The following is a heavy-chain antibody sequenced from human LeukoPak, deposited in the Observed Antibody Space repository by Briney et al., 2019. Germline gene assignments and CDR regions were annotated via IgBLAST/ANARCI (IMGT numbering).Heavy chain of an antibody. CDR3: ARVRYSSSWYYFDY. CDR1: GGSISSYY. J-gene: IGHJ4*02. CDR2: IYYSGST. Sequence: MPSETLSLTCTVSGGSISSYYWSWIRQPPGKGLEWIGYIYYSGSTYYNPSLKSRVTISVDTSKNQFSLKLSSVTAADTAVYYCARVRYSSSWYYFDYWGQGTLVTVSS. V-gene: IGHV4-59*01. D-gene: IGHD6-13*01.